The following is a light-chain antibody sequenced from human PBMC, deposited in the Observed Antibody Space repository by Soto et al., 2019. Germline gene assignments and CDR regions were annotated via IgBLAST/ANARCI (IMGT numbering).Light chain of an antibody. Sequence: QSALTQPPSASGSPGQSVTISCTGTSSDVGAYNSVSWYQQHPGKATKLMIYEVSKRPSGVPDRFSGSKSGNTASLTVSGLQAEDEADYYCSSYAGSKYVFGTGTKLTVL. V-gene: IGLV2-8*01. CDR3: SSYAGSKYV. CDR2: EVS. CDR1: SSDVGAYNS. J-gene: IGLJ1*01.